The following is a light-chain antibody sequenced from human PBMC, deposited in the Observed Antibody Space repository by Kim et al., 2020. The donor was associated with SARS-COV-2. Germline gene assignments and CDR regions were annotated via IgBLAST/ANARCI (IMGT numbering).Light chain of an antibody. CDR2: WAS. Sequence: ATINCKSSQSVLYSSSNRYYLAWYQQKPGQPPKLLISWASTRESGVPDRFSGSGSGTDFTLPISSLQAEDVAVYYCQQYYGTTWTFGQGTKVDIK. J-gene: IGKJ1*01. CDR1: QSVLYSSSNRYY. V-gene: IGKV4-1*01. CDR3: QQYYGTTWT.